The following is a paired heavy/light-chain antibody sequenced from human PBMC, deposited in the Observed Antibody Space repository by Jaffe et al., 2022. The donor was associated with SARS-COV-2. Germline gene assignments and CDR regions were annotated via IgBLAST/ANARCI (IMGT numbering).Light chain of an antibody. J-gene: IGKJ2*01. CDR1: EGIRND. CDR2: GAS. Sequence: DIQMTQFPSSLSASVGDRVTITCRASEGIRNDLGWYQQKPGKAPKRLIYGASSLQSGVPSRFSGSGSGTEFTLTISSLQPEDFATYYCLQHYSYPLTFGQGTKLEIK. V-gene: IGKV1-17*01. CDR3: LQHYSYPLT.
Heavy chain of an antibody. CDR2: INEDGGGE. Sequence: EVQLVESGGGLVQPGGSLSLSCAASGFTFRVYRMTWVRQAPGQGLEWVANINEDGGGEYYVASLRGRVTISRDNARNSVYLHINSLTVDDSAVYYCAREMGQMEAPAFGWGPKRKYHSYGMDVWGQGTTVTVS. D-gene: IGHD1-1*01. V-gene: IGHV3-7*03. CDR1: GFTFRVYR. J-gene: IGHJ6*02. CDR3: AREMGQMEAPAFGWGPKRKYHSYGMDV.